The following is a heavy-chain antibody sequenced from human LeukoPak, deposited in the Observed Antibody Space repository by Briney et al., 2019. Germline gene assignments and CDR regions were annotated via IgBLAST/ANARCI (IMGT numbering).Heavy chain of an antibody. V-gene: IGHV4-30-4*08. D-gene: IGHD4-17*01. CDR2: IYYSGST. J-gene: IGHJ4*02. CDR3: GRAEIDYGSGN. Sequence: SETLSLTCTVSGGSISSGDYYWSSIRQPPGKGLEWIGYIYYSGSTYYNPSLKSRVTISVDTSKNQFSLKLLSVTAADTAVYYCGRAEIDYGSGNWGQATLVTVSS. CDR1: GGSISSGDYY.